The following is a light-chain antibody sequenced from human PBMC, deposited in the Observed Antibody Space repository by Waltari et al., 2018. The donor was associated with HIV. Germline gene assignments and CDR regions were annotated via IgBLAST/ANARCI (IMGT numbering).Light chain of an antibody. V-gene: IGLV2-14*01. J-gene: IGLJ1*01. CDR2: MLS. CDR1: VVDSGPEIY. CDR3: SSYSTITSLYV. Sequence: QSALAQPASVSGSPGQSITISCAGAVVDSGPEIYVSWYQQHPGRAPQLSIYMLSRRPAGVPDRCSGSSSGMSATLTISGLQSDDEAHYYCSSYSTITSLYVFGTGTRVTVL.